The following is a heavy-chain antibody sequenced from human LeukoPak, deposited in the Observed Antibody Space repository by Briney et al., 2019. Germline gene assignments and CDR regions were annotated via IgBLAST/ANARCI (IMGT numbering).Heavy chain of an antibody. CDR3: TRDIVGSNY. CDR2: IRSKANTYAT. J-gene: IGHJ4*02. D-gene: IGHD5-12*01. Sequence: WVGRIRSKANTYATAYVASVKGRFTISRDDSKNTAYLQMNSLKTEDTAVYYCTRDIVGSNYWGQGTLVTVSS. V-gene: IGHV3-73*01.